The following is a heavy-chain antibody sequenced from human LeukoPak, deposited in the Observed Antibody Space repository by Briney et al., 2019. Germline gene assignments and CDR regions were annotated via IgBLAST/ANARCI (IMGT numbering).Heavy chain of an antibody. CDR1: GFTFSSYG. Sequence: GRSLRLSCAASGFTFSSYGMHWVRQAPGKGLEWVAVISYDGSNKYYADSVKGRFTISRDNSKNTLYLQMNSLRAEDTAVYYCAKQVGARYYYYMDVWGKGTTVTISS. D-gene: IGHD1-26*01. J-gene: IGHJ6*03. CDR3: AKQVGARYYYYMDV. CDR2: ISYDGSNK. V-gene: IGHV3-30*18.